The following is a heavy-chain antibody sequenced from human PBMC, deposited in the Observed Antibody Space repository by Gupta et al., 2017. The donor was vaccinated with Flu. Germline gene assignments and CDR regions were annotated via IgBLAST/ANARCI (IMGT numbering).Heavy chain of an antibody. CDR3: ARGGYCSGGTCYWLNAFDI. D-gene: IGHD2-15*01. V-gene: IGHV3-48*03. J-gene: IGHJ3*02. CDR2: ISSSVTTI. CDR1: DFISMVYE. Sequence: ELRRVGSGGGWVKPGGSLRLSGAASDFISMVYEITWFAQAQGQGLEWVSYISSSVTTIYYADSVKGRFTISRDNPKNSLYLQMNSLRAEDTAVYYCARGGYCSGGTCYWLNAFDIWGQGTMVTVSS.